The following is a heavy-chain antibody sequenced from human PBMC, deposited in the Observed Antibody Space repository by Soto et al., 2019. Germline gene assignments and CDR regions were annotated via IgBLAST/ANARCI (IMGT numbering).Heavy chain of an antibody. J-gene: IGHJ4*02. CDR3: ARGGRKRGYSGYDLGKLFDY. CDR2: INHSGST. V-gene: IGHV4-34*01. CDR1: GGSFSGYY. Sequence: SETLSLTCAVYGGSFSGYYWSWIRQPPGKGLEWIGEINHSGSTNYNPSLKSRVTISVDTSKNQFSLKLSSVTAADTAVYYCARGGRKRGYSGYDLGKLFDYWGQGTLVTVSS. D-gene: IGHD5-12*01.